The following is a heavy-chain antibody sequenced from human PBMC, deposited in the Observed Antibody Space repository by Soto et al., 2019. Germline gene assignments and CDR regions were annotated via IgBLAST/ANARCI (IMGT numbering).Heavy chain of an antibody. V-gene: IGHV4-34*01. D-gene: IGHD4-4*01. CDR1: GGSFSGYY. J-gene: IGHJ5*02. Sequence: SETVSLTCAVYGGSFSGYYWSWIRQPPGKGLEWIGEINHSGSTNYNPSLKSRVTISVDTSKNQFSLKLSSVTAADTAVYYCARGLIYSNPGNWFDPWGQGTLVTVSS. CDR2: INHSGST. CDR3: ARGLIYSNPGNWFDP.